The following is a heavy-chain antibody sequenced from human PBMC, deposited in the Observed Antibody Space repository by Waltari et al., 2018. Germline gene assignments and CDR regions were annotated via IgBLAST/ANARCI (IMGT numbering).Heavy chain of an antibody. V-gene: IGHV4-39*07. Sequence: QLQLQESGPGLVKPSETLSLTCTVSGGSISNGDYSWAWIRQPPGKGLEWIGTINYSGTTYYNSSLKSRVTMSVDTSKNQFSLKLSSVTAADTAVYYCAKDPYTNIYRYYYYGMDVWGRGTTVTVSS. CDR2: INYSGTT. CDR1: GGSISNGDYS. CDR3: AKDPYTNIYRYYYYGMDV. D-gene: IGHD3-16*02. J-gene: IGHJ6*02.